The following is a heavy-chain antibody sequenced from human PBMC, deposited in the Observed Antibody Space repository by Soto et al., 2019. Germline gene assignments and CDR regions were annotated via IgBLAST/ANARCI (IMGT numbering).Heavy chain of an antibody. CDR2: INADNGDS. CDR3: ARDTGSGLRVEPGIFEF. CDR1: GYAFTSYT. Sequence: QVQLVQSGAEVKKPGASVKVSCNPSGYAFTSYTMHWVRQAPGQGLEWMGWINADNGDSKYSQKFQGRVTITRDTSASIAYMELSSLRKEDTAVYYCARDTGSGLRVEPGIFEFWGQGTLVTVSS. J-gene: IGHJ4*02. V-gene: IGHV1-3*01. D-gene: IGHD6-13*01.